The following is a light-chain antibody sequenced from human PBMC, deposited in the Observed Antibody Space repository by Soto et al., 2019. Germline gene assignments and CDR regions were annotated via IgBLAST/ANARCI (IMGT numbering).Light chain of an antibody. CDR3: QQSFNTPWT. Sequence: DIQMTQSPSSLSASVGDKVTITCRSSQNINNYLNWYQQKPGKAPKLLIYATSTLQSGVPSRFSGSGSGTDFTLTVSSPQPEDFATYYCQQSFNTPWTFGQGTKVDIK. CDR1: QNINNY. CDR2: ATS. V-gene: IGKV1-39*01. J-gene: IGKJ1*01.